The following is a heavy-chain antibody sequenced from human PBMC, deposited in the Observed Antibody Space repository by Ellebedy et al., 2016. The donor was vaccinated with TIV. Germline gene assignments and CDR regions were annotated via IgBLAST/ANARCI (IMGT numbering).Heavy chain of an antibody. CDR1: GFTFSSFS. CDR3: ARGFPDYLDY. V-gene: IGHV3-66*01. Sequence: GESLKISCAASGFTFSSFSMSWVRQAPGKGLEWVSGIVQGGSTYYAASVKGRFTISRDNSRSSVYLQMNSLRAEDTAVYYCARGFPDYLDYWGQGTLVTVSS. J-gene: IGHJ4*02. D-gene: IGHD3-10*01. CDR2: IVQGGST.